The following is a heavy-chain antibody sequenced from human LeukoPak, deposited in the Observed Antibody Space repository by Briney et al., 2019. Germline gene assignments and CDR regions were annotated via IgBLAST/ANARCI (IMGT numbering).Heavy chain of an antibody. D-gene: IGHD3-22*01. V-gene: IGHV3-30*04. CDR2: ISYDGSNK. CDR1: GFTFSIYA. Sequence: GGSLRLSCAASGFTFSIYAMHWVRQAPGKGLEWVAVISYDGSNKYYADSVKGRFTISRDNSKNTLYLQMNSLRAEDTAVYYCARDLRNYYDSSGYNYWGQGTLVTVSS. J-gene: IGHJ4*02. CDR3: ARDLRNYYDSSGYNY.